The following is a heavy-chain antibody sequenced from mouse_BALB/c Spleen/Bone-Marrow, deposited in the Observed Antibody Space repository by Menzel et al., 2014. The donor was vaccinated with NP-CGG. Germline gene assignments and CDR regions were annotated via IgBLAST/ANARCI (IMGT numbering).Heavy chain of an antibody. CDR3: ARKDYGSSYPFAY. Sequence: QVQLQQSGAELVRPGTSVKISCKASGYTSTNYWLGWVKQRPGHGLEWIGDIYPGGGYTNYNEKFKGKATLTADTSSSTAYMQLSSLTSGDSAVYFCARKDYGSSYPFAYWGQGTLVTVSA. J-gene: IGHJ3*01. D-gene: IGHD1-1*01. CDR1: GYTSTNYW. CDR2: IYPGGGYT. V-gene: IGHV1-63*02.